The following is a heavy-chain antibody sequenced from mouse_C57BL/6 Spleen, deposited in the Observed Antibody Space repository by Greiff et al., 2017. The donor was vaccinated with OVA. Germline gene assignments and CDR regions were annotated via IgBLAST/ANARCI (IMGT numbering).Heavy chain of an antibody. D-gene: IGHD2-3*01. V-gene: IGHV1-82*01. J-gene: IGHJ3*01. CDR1: GYAFSSSW. CDR3: ARDMDGRGFAY. CDR2: IYPGDGDT. Sequence: QVQLQQSGPELVKPGASVKISCKASGYAFSSSWMHWVKQTPGKGLEWIGRIYPGDGDTNYNGKFKGKATLTADKSSSTAYMQLSRLTSEDSAVYFCARDMDGRGFAYWGKGTLVTVSA.